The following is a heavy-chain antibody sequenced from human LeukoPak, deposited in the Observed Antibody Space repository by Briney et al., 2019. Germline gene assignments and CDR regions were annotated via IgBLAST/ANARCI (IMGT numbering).Heavy chain of an antibody. J-gene: IGHJ5*02. Sequence: NPSETLSLTCTVSGGSISSYYWSWIRQPPGKGLEWIGYIYYSGSTNYNPSLKSRVTISVDTSKNQFSLKLSSVTAADTAVYCCARDRASNWFDPWGQGTLATVSS. D-gene: IGHD1-26*01. CDR2: IYYSGST. CDR1: GGSISSYY. V-gene: IGHV4-59*01. CDR3: ARDRASNWFDP.